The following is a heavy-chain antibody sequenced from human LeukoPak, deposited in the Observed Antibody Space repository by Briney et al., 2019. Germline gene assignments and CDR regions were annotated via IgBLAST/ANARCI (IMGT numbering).Heavy chain of an antibody. J-gene: IGHJ4*02. V-gene: IGHV3-21*01. CDR3: AREVSEGFDF. CDR1: GFTFSGYS. CDR2: FGTRSTSV. Sequence: GGSLRLSCTASGFTFSGYSMNWIRQAPGKGLEWVSSFGTRSTSVYHAGSVKGRFAISRDNAKNSLYLQMNSLRAEDTALYYCAREVSEGFDFWGQGTLVTVPS. D-gene: IGHD3-22*01.